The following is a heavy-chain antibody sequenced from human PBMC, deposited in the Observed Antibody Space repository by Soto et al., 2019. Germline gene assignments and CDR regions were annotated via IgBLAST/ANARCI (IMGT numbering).Heavy chain of an antibody. CDR2: IYYSGST. Sequence: SETLSLTCTVSGGSVSSGSYYWSWIRQPPGKGLEWIGYIYYSGSTNYNPSLKSRVTISVDTSKNQFSLKLSSVTAADTAVYYCARHPSYWGQGTLVTVS. CDR3: ARHPSY. V-gene: IGHV4-61*01. CDR1: GGSVSSGSYY. J-gene: IGHJ4*02.